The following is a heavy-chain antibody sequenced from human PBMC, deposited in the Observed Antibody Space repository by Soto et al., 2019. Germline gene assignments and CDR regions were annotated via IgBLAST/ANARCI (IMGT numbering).Heavy chain of an antibody. D-gene: IGHD5-12*01. CDR2: IYLDGTT. Sequence: PSETLSLTCVVSGYSISSGYFWAWIRQPPGEGLEWIGRIYLDGTTSYNPSLNGRVTISVDTSKNQFSLKLTSVIVADTAVYYCVRLVDIEATIGWFDPWGQGTLVTV. CDR3: VRLVDIEATIGWFDP. J-gene: IGHJ5*02. CDR1: GYSISSGYF. V-gene: IGHV4-38-2*01.